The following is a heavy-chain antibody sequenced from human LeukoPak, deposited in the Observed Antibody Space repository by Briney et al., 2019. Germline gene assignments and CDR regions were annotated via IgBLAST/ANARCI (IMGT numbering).Heavy chain of an antibody. CDR2: INIDGSSI. V-gene: IGHV3-74*01. D-gene: IGHD1-26*01. CDR3: ARSWDVDY. J-gene: IGHJ4*02. CDR1: GFTFSSHW. Sequence: GGSLRLPCAASGFTFSSHWMHWVRQVPGKGLVWVSRINIDGSSISYADAVKGRFIISRDNAKNTLYLQMNSLRAEDTAVYYCARSWDVDYWGQGTLVTVSS.